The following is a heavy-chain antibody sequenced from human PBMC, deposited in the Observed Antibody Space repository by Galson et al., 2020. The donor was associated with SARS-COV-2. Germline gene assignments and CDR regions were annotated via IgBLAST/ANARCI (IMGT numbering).Heavy chain of an antibody. CDR2: ISDGGSI. CDR1: GGSFSGYY. CDR3: ARGRLEISMIVVVFTAAAYYFDS. Sequence: SQASETLSLTCAVYGGSFSGYYWSWIRQPPGKGLEWIGEISDGGSINYNPSLKSRVSISVDTSKNQFSLKLNSVTAADTAVYYCARGRLEISMIVVVFTAAAYYFDSWGQGTLVTVFS. V-gene: IGHV4-34*01. J-gene: IGHJ4*02. D-gene: IGHD3-22*01.